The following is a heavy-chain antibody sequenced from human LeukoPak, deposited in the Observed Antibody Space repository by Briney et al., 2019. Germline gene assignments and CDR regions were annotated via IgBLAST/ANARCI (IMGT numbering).Heavy chain of an antibody. CDR3: AKDIATGNRLYYFDY. CDR2: ISSSSSTI. Sequence: GGSLRLSCAASGFTFSSDNMDWVRQAPGQGLEWVTYISSSSSTIYYADSVKGRFTISRDNAKNSLYLQMNSLRAEDTALYYCAKDIATGNRLYYFDYWGQGTLVTVSS. D-gene: IGHD1-14*01. CDR1: GFTFSSDN. V-gene: IGHV3-48*01. J-gene: IGHJ4*02.